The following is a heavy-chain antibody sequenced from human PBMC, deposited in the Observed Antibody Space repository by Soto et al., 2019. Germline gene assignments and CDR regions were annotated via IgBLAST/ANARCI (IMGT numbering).Heavy chain of an antibody. Sequence: PSETLSLTCTVSGGSISSSSYYWGWIRQPPGKGLEWIGSIYYSGSTYYNPSLKSRVTISVDTSKNQFSLKLSSVTAADTAVYYCASDSLSTNWFDPWGQGTLVTVSS. CDR2: IYYSGST. CDR1: GGSISSSSYY. CDR3: ASDSLSTNWFDP. V-gene: IGHV4-39*01. D-gene: IGHD3-3*02. J-gene: IGHJ5*02.